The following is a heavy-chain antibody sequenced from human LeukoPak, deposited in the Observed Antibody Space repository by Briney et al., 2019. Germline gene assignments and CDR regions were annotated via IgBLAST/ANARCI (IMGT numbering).Heavy chain of an antibody. Sequence: KSSETLSLTCAVCGGSFSGYYWSWIRQPPGKGLEWIGEINHSGSTNYNPSLKSRVTISVDTSKNQFSLKLSSVTAADTAVYYCARGSPWATTLTLYYFDYWGQGTLVTVSS. CDR3: ARGSPWATTLTLYYFDY. CDR1: GGSFSGYY. J-gene: IGHJ4*02. D-gene: IGHD1-7*01. CDR2: INHSGST. V-gene: IGHV4-34*01.